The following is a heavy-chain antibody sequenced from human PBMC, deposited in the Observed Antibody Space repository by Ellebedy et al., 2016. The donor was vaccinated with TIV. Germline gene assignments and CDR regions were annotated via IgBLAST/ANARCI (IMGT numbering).Heavy chain of an antibody. D-gene: IGHD3/OR15-3a*01. J-gene: IGHJ6*02. CDR1: GYTFSNYG. V-gene: IGHV3-33*01. CDR3: ARAADDLWTGSYYYYYGMDV. Sequence: GGSLRLXXAASGYTFSNYGMHWVRQTPGKGLEWVAVIWYDGSNKYYGDSMKGRFTISRDNSKNTLYLQMNSLRAEDTAVYYCARAADDLWTGSYYYYYGMDVWGQGTMVTVSS. CDR2: IWYDGSNK.